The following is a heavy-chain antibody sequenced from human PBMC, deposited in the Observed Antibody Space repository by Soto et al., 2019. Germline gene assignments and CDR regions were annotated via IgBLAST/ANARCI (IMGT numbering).Heavy chain of an antibody. Sequence: PSETLSLTCTVSGGSISSSSYYWGWIRQPPGKGLEWIGSIYHSGSTYYNPSLKSRVTISVDRSKNQFSLKLSSVTAADTAVYYCAAGGGLPRYYWGQGTLVTVSS. V-gene: IGHV4-39*07. CDR1: GGSISSSSYY. CDR3: AAGGGLPRYY. CDR2: IYHSGST. J-gene: IGHJ4*02. D-gene: IGHD5-12*01.